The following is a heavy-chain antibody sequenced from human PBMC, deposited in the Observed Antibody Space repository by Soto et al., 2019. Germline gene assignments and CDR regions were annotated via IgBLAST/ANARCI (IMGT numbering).Heavy chain of an antibody. CDR2: IYYSGSA. CDR3: ARGTSEWELPRSAYYFDY. CDR1: GGSISSYY. D-gene: IGHD1-26*01. Sequence: SETLSLTCTVSGGSISSYYWSWIRQPPGKGLEWIGYIYYSGSANYNPSLKSRVTISVDTSKNQFSLKLSSVTAADTAVYYCARGTSEWELPRSAYYFDYWGQGTLVTVSS. J-gene: IGHJ4*02. V-gene: IGHV4-59*01.